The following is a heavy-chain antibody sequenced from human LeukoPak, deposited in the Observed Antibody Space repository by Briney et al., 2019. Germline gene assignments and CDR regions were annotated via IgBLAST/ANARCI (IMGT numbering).Heavy chain of an antibody. J-gene: IGHJ4*02. CDR2: ISGISSTI. Sequence: GGSLRLSCAASGFTFSSYWMHWVRQAPGKGLEWVSYISGISSTIYYADSVKGRFTISRDNAKNSLFLQMNSLRAEDTAVYYCARDGGYSYGFLFDYWGQGTLVTVSS. D-gene: IGHD5-18*01. CDR3: ARDGGYSYGFLFDY. V-gene: IGHV3-48*04. CDR1: GFTFSSYW.